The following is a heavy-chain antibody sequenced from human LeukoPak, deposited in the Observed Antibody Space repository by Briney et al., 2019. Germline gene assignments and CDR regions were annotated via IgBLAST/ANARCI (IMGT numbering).Heavy chain of an antibody. CDR3: ARNPGYGSGRYPLDY. J-gene: IGHJ4*02. D-gene: IGHD3-10*01. Sequence: GGSLRLSCAASGFTFSSYEMNWVRQAPGKGLEWVSYISSSGSTIYYADSVKGRFTISRDNAKNSLYLQINSLRAEDTAVYYCARNPGYGSGRYPLDYWGKGTLVTVSS. CDR1: GFTFSSYE. CDR2: ISSSGSTI. V-gene: IGHV3-48*03.